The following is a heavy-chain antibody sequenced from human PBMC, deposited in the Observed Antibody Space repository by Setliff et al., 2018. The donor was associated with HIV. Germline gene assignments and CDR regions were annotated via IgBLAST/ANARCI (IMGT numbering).Heavy chain of an antibody. CDR1: GYTFTDYF. CDR2: ISPHNGDK. Sequence: GASVKVSCKASGYTFTDYFIHWVRQAPGQGLEWMGWISPHNGDKNTLQRFRGRVTMTTDTSFSTAYMELSGLRSDDTAMYYCARQLSNSLDLWGQGTLVTVSS. J-gene: IGHJ5*02. CDR3: ARQLSNSLDL. D-gene: IGHD7-27*01. V-gene: IGHV1-2*02.